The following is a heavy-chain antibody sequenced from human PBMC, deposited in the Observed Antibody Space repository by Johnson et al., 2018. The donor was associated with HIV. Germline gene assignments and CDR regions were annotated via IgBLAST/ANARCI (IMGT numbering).Heavy chain of an antibody. CDR2: IYSGGST. CDR1: DFTVSSNY. J-gene: IGHJ3*02. Sequence: MQLVESGGGLIQPGLIQPGGSLRLSCAASDFTVSSNYMSWVRQAPGKGLEWVSVIYSGGSTYYADSVKGRFTISRDNSKNTLYLQMNNLRPDDTAVYYCARPTGWLRAFDIWGQGTMVTVSS. V-gene: IGHV3-66*03. CDR3: ARPTGWLRAFDI. D-gene: IGHD2-15*01.